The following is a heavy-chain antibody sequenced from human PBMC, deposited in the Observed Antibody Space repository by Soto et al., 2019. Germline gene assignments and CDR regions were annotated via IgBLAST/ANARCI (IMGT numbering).Heavy chain of an antibody. CDR3: VRAAAHDSSGYYLYD. J-gene: IGHJ4*02. V-gene: IGHV4-30-2*01. CDR2: IYHSGST. Sequence: SETLSLTCAVSGGSISSGGYSWSWIRQPPGKGLEWIGYIYHSGSTYYNPSLKSRVTISVDRSKNQFSLRLSSVTAADTAVYYCVRAAAHDSSGYYLYDWGQRTLVTVSS. CDR1: GGSISSGGYS. D-gene: IGHD3-22*01.